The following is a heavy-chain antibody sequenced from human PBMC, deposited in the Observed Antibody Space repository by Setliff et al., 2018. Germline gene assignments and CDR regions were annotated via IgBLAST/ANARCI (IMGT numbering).Heavy chain of an antibody. CDR3: TRDINWNFFGY. Sequence: LRLSCAASGFTFSGYVMHWVRQIPGKGLMWVSRISTDGSITTYGDSVEGRFTVSRDNAKNTLYLQMNSLRAEDTAIYYCTRDINWNFFGYWGQGALVTVSS. V-gene: IGHV3-74*01. J-gene: IGHJ4*02. D-gene: IGHD1-20*01. CDR2: ISTDGSIT. CDR1: GFTFSGYV.